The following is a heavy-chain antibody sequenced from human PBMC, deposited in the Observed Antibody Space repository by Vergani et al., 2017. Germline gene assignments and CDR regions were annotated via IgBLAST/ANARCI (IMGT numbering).Heavy chain of an antibody. CDR2: IIPIFGTA. J-gene: IGHJ3*02. CDR3: AGDGGYCSSTSCPRAFDN. V-gene: IGHV1-69*14. CDR1: GGTFSSYA. Sequence: QVQLVQSGAEVKKPGSSVKVSCKASGGTFSSYAISWVRQAPGQGLEWMGRIIPIFGTANYAQKFQGRVTITADKSTSTAYMELSSLLSEDTAVYYCAGDGGYCSSTSCPRAFDNWGQGTMVTVSS. D-gene: IGHD2-2*01.